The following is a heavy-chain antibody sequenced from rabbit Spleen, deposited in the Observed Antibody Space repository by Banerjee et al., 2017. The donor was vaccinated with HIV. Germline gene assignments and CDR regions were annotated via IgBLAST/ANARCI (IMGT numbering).Heavy chain of an antibody. CDR2: INAITGKA. Sequence: EQLLESGGGLVKPEGSLTLTCRASGFSFSNKAVMCWVRQAPGKGLEWIACINAITGKAVYANWAKGRFTFSKTSSTTVTLQMTSLTVADTATYFCARDFDKTTYYADHLNLWGPGTLVTVS. CDR3: ARDFDKTTYYADHLNL. V-gene: IGHV1S45*01. J-gene: IGHJ6*01. D-gene: IGHD1-1*01. CDR1: GFSFSNKAV.